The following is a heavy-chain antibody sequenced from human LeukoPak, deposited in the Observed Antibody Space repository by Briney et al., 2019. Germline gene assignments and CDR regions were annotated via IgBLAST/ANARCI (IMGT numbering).Heavy chain of an antibody. V-gene: IGHV3-30*18. CDR2: ISYDGSNK. CDR3: AKLGPHVDTAMVDGRISDY. J-gene: IGHJ4*02. D-gene: IGHD5-18*01. CDR1: GLTFSSYG. Sequence: PGRSLRLSCAASGLTFSSYGMHWGRQAPGKGLEWVAVISYDGSNKYYADSVKGRFTISRDNSKNTLYLQMNSLRAEDTAVYYCAKLGPHVDTAMVDGRISDYWGQGTLVTVSS.